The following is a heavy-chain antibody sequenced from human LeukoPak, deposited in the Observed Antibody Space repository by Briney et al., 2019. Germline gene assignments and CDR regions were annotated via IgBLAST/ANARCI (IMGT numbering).Heavy chain of an antibody. Sequence: SETLSLTCTVSGYSISSGYYWGWIRQPPGKGLEWTGSIYHSGSTYYNPSLKSRVTISVDTSKNQFSLKLSSVTAADTAVYYCATRIDSSGFLDAFDIWGQGTMVTVSS. CDR1: GYSISSGYY. J-gene: IGHJ3*02. V-gene: IGHV4-38-2*02. D-gene: IGHD3-22*01. CDR3: ATRIDSSGFLDAFDI. CDR2: IYHSGST.